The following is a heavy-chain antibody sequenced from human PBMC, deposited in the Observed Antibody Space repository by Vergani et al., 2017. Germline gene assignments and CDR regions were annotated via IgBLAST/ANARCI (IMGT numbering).Heavy chain of an antibody. CDR2: FDPEDGET. J-gene: IGHJ4*02. Sequence: QVPLVQSGAEVKKPGASVKVSCKVSGYTLPELSMHWVRQAPGKGLEWMGGFDPEDGETIYAQKFQGRVTMTEDTSTDTAYMELSSLRSEDTAVYYCATRLHLSGSYFYYFDYWGQGTLVTVAS. CDR3: ATRLHLSGSYFYYFDY. V-gene: IGHV1-24*01. CDR1: GYTLPELS. D-gene: IGHD1-26*01.